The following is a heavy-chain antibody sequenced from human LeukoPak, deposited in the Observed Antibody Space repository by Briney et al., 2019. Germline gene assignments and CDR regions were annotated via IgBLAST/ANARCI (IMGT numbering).Heavy chain of an antibody. J-gene: IGHJ4*02. CDR2: IYYSGST. D-gene: IGHD1-7*01. CDR1: GGSISSSSYY. Sequence: PSETLSLTCTVSGGSISSSSYYWGWIRQPPGKGLGWIGSIYYSGSTYYNPSLKSRVTISVDTSKNQFSLNLTSVTAADTAVYYCAKKGWNYFFDHWGQGTLITVSS. CDR3: AKKGWNYFFDH. V-gene: IGHV4-39*07.